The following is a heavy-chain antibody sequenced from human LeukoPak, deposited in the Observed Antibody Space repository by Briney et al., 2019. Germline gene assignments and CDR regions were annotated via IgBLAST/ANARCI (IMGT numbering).Heavy chain of an antibody. CDR2: INAGNGNT. J-gene: IGHJ4*02. V-gene: IGHV1-3*01. Sequence: MGWINAGNGNTKYSQKFQGRVTITRDTSASTAYMELSSLRSEDTAVYYCARGSGSLSGLGYWGQGTLVTVSS. D-gene: IGHD1-26*01. CDR3: ARGSGSLSGLGY.